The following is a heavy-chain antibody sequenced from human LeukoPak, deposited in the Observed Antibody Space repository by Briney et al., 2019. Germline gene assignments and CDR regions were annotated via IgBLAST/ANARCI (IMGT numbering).Heavy chain of an antibody. Sequence: SETLSLTCTVSGDSMNNYYWSWIRQPPGKGLEWIGNIFYSGNTNYNPSLKSRVTMSVDTSKNQFSLKLSSVTAADTAVYYCARQTGWVKSSYYFDSWGRGTLITVSS. CDR3: ARQTGWVKSSYYFDS. CDR2: IFYSGNT. V-gene: IGHV4-59*01. D-gene: IGHD5-24*01. CDR1: GDSMNNYY. J-gene: IGHJ4*02.